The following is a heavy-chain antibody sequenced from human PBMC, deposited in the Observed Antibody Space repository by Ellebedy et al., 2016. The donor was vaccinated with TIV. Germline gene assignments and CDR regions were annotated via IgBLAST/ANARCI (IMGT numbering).Heavy chain of an antibody. CDR3: AREVWYPAS. V-gene: IGHV3-48*03. CDR1: GFTFSGYA. D-gene: IGHD6-13*01. Sequence: GESLKISCAASGFTFSGYALNWVRQAPGKGLEWLSYITKDGRGTLYADSVKGRFTISRDNAKNTLYLQMNGLRAEDTAVYYCAREVWYPASWGQGTLVTVSS. J-gene: IGHJ4*02. CDR2: ITKDGRGT.